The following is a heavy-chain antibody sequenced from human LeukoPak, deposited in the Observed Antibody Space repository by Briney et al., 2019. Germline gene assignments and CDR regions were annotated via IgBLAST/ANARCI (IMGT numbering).Heavy chain of an antibody. J-gene: IGHJ4*02. CDR2: IYYSGST. CDR3: ARVKSLVVVAATTFDY. V-gene: IGHV4-30-4*01. D-gene: IGHD2-15*01. CDR1: GGSISSGDYY. Sequence: PSETLSLTCTVSGGSISSGDYYWSWIRQPPGKGLEWIAYIYYSGSTYYNPSLKSRVTISVDTSKNQFSLKLSSVTAADTAVYYCARVKSLVVVAATTFDYWGQGTLVTVSS.